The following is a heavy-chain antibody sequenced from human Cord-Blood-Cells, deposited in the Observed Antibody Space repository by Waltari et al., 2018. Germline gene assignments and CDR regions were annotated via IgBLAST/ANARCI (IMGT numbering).Heavy chain of an antibody. Sequence: QVQLVQSGAEVKKPGASVKVSCKASGYTFTGYYMHWVRQAPGQGLEWMGRFNPNSGGTSHAQKFQGRVTMTRDTSISTAYMELSRLRSDDTAVYYCARDGGNPSPSDYWGQGTLVTVSS. J-gene: IGHJ4*02. V-gene: IGHV1-2*06. CDR1: GYTFTGYY. CDR2: FNPNSGGT. CDR3: ARDGGNPSPSDY. D-gene: IGHD2-15*01.